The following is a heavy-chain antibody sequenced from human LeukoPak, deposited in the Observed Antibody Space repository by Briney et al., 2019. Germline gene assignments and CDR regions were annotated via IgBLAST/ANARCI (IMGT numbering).Heavy chain of an antibody. V-gene: IGHV1-2*04. CDR1: GYTFTGYY. D-gene: IGHD1-26*01. CDR2: INPNSGGT. CDR3: ARGGRWSGSYLGDFDY. Sequence: ASVTVSCKASGYTFTGYYMHWVRQAPGQGLEWMGWINPNSGGTNYAQKFQGWVTMTRDTSISTAYMELSRLRSDDTAVYYCARGGRWSGSYLGDFDYWGQGTLVTVSS. J-gene: IGHJ4*02.